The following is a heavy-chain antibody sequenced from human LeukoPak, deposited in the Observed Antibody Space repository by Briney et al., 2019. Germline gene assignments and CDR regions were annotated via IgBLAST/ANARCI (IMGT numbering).Heavy chain of an antibody. CDR1: GYTFTGYY. J-gene: IGHJ6*03. CDR2: INLNSGGT. D-gene: IGHD1-26*01. V-gene: IGHV1-2*02. CDR3: AREGATRLTPGGEGPHYYYYMDV. Sequence: ASVKVSCKASGYTFTGYYMHWVRQAPGQGLEWMGCINLNSGGTNYAQKFQGRVTMTRDTSISTAYMELSSLRSEDTAVYYCAREGATRLTPGGEGPHYYYYMDVWGKGTTVTISS.